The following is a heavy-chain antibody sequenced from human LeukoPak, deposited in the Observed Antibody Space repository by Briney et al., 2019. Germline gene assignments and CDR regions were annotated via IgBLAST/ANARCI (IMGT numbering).Heavy chain of an antibody. Sequence: ASVKVSCKASGYTFTGYYMHWVRQAPGQGLEWMGWINPNSGGTNYAQKFQGRVTMTRDTPISTAYMELSRLRSDDTAVYYCARNLYDILTGYYSQELDYWGQGTLVTVSS. CDR1: GYTFTGYY. CDR2: INPNSGGT. CDR3: ARNLYDILTGYYSQELDY. J-gene: IGHJ4*02. D-gene: IGHD3-9*01. V-gene: IGHV1-2*02.